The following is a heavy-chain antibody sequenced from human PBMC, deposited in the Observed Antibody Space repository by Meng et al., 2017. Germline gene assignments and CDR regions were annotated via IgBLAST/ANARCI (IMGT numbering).Heavy chain of an antibody. CDR1: GYTFTGYY. V-gene: IGHV1-2*02. CDR2: INPNSGGT. Sequence: HVQPVRSGAEVKKPGASVKVSCKASGYTFTGYYMHWVRQAPGQGLEWMGWINPNSGGTNYAQKFQGRVTMTRDTSISTAYMELSRLRSDDPAVYYCASRYDSSGSAAFQHWGQGTLVTVSS. CDR3: ASRYDSSGSAAFQH. J-gene: IGHJ1*01. D-gene: IGHD3-22*01.